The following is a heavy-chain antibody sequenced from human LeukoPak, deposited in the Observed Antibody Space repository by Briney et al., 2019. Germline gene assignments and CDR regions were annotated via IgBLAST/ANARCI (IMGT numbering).Heavy chain of an antibody. V-gene: IGHV1-69*05. Sequence: ASVKISCKASGGTFISYAISWVRQAPGQGLEWMGGIIPIFGTANYAQKFQGRVTITTDESTSTAYMELSSLRSEDTAVYYCASPAQYQLLYVHAFDIWGQGTMVTVSS. CDR3: ASPAQYQLLYVHAFDI. J-gene: IGHJ3*02. CDR1: GGTFISYA. D-gene: IGHD2-2*02. CDR2: IIPIFGTA.